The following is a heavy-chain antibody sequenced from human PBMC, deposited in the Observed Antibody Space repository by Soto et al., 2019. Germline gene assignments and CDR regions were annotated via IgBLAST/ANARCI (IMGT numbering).Heavy chain of an antibody. D-gene: IGHD3-9*01. CDR2: INAGNGNT. CDR3: ARDYYDILTTQYYYYYYYMDV. J-gene: IGHJ6*03. Sequence: ASVKVSCKASGYTFTSYAMHWVRQAPGQRLEWMGWINAGNGNTKYSQKFQGRVTITRDTSASTAYMELSSLRSEDTAVYYCARDYYDILTTQYYYYYYYMDVWGKGTTVTAP. V-gene: IGHV1-3*01. CDR1: GYTFTSYA.